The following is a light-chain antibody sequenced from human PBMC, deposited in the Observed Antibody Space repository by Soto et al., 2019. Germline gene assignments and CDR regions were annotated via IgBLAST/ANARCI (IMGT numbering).Light chain of an antibody. J-gene: IGKJ1*01. Sequence: DIVLTQSPRTLSLSAGERATLSCRASQSVSSSYLAWYQQKPGQAPRLLIYGASSRATGIPDRFSGSGSGTDFTLTISRLEPEDFAVYYCQQYNNWPWTFGQGTKVDIK. V-gene: IGKV3-20*01. CDR3: QQYNNWPWT. CDR1: QSVSSSY. CDR2: GAS.